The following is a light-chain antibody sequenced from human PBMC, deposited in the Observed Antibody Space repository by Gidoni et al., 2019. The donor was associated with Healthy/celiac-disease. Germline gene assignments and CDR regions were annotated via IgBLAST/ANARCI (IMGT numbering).Light chain of an antibody. J-gene: IGKJ2*01. Sequence: DIVMTQSPLSLPVTPGEPASISCRSSQSLLYSNGYNFLDWYLQKPGQSPQLLIYLGSNRASGVPDRFSGSGSGTDFTLKISRVEAEDVGVYYCMQALRTPYTFGQGTKLE. V-gene: IGKV2-28*01. CDR3: MQALRTPYT. CDR1: QSLLYSNGYNF. CDR2: LGS.